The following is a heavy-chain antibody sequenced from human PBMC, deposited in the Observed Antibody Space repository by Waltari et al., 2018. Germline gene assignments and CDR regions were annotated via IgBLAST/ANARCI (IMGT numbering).Heavy chain of an antibody. CDR1: GYTFTDYY. J-gene: IGHJ3*02. Sequence: EVQLVQSGAEVKKPGATVTISCKASGYTFTDYYMPWVQRAPGKGLEWMGRVDPEDGETIYAEKFQGRVTITADTSTDTAYMELSSLRSEDTAVYYCATDGGYSSSWIRLHAFDIWGQGTMVTVSS. V-gene: IGHV1-69-2*01. CDR3: ATDGGYSSSWIRLHAFDI. CDR2: VDPEDGET. D-gene: IGHD6-13*01.